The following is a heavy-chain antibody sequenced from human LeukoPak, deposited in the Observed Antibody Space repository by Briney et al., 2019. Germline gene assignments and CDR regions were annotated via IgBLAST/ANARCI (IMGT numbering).Heavy chain of an antibody. CDR2: ISVSGIT. D-gene: IGHD2-15*01. V-gene: IGHV3-23*01. Sequence: GGSVRLSCVASGLTFSSNSMSWVRQPPGMGLEWVSGISVSGITVYADAVKGRFTISRDNSKNTLYLQMNSLRAEDTAVYYCVEDVVVIVAAKPGIWGQGTLVTVSS. CDR3: VEDVVVIVAAKPGI. CDR1: GLTFSSNS. J-gene: IGHJ4*02.